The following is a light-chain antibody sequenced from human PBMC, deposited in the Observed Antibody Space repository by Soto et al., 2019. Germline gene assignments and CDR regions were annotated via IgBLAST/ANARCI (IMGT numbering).Light chain of an antibody. V-gene: IGKV3-15*01. Sequence: EVVMTQSPATLSVSPGERATLSCRASQSVTSNLAWYQQKPGQAPSLLIYGASTRATGIPARFSGSGSGTEFTLTISSLQSEDFAIYYCQQSNNWPWTFGQGTKVDIK. J-gene: IGKJ1*01. CDR3: QQSNNWPWT. CDR2: GAS. CDR1: QSVTSN.